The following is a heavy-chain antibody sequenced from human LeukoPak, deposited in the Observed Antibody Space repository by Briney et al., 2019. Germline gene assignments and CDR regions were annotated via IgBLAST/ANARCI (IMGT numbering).Heavy chain of an antibody. Sequence: GGSLRLSCAASGFTFSDYYMSWIRQAPGKGLEWVANIKEDGTETYYVDSVKGRFTISRDNAKNSLYLQMNSLRVEDTAVYYCAKEGRSLQTYWGQGTLVTVSS. CDR1: GFTFSDYY. J-gene: IGHJ4*02. D-gene: IGHD5-24*01. CDR3: AKEGRSLQTY. CDR2: IKEDGTET. V-gene: IGHV3-7*03.